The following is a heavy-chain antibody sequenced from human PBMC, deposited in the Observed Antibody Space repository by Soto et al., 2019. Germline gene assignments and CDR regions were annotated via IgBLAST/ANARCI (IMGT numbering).Heavy chain of an antibody. D-gene: IGHD3-10*01. CDR1: GGSISSGGYY. CDR2: IYYSGST. CDR3: ARGYGSGSYYASYTFDY. V-gene: IGHV4-31*03. Sequence: SETLSLTCTVSGGSISSGGYYWSWIRQHPGKGLEWIGYIYYSGSTYYNPSLKSRVTISVDTSKNQFSLKLSSVTTADTAVYYCARGYGSGSYYASYTFDYWGQGTLVTVSS. J-gene: IGHJ4*02.